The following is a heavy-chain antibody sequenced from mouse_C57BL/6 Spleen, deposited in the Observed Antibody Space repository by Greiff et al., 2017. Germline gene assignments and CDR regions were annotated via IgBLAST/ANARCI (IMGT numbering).Heavy chain of an antibody. CDR3: TGVDYDGFAY. D-gene: IGHD2-4*01. CDR1: GFTFSNYW. CDR2: IRLKSDNYAT. J-gene: IGHJ3*01. Sequence: EVKVVESGGGLVQPGGSMKLSCVASGFTFSNYWMNWVRQSPEKGLEWVAQIRLKSDNYATHYAESVKGRFTISRDDSKSSVYLQMNNLRAEDTGIYYCTGVDYDGFAYWGQGTLVTVSA. V-gene: IGHV6-3*01.